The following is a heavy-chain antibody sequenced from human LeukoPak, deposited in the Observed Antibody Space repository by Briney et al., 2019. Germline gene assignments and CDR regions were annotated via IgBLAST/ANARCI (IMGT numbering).Heavy chain of an antibody. CDR2: INPNSGGT. D-gene: IGHD2-2*01. Sequence: ASVKVSCKASGYTFTGYYMHWVRQAPGQGLEWMGWINPNSGGTNYAQKFQGRVTMTRDTSTSTAYMELSRLRSDDTAVYYCALMGRCSSTSCYYYYYYMDVWGKGTTVTVSS. V-gene: IGHV1-2*02. CDR3: ALMGRCSSTSCYYYYYYMDV. J-gene: IGHJ6*03. CDR1: GYTFTGYY.